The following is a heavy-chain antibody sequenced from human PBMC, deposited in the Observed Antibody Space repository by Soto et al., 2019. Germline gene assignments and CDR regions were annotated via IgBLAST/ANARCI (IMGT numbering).Heavy chain of an antibody. CDR2: FESGGSI. CDR1: GFSVRTNS. Sequence: GGSLRLSCAASGFSVRTNSMSWVRQAPGKGLEWVSVFESGGSIYYADSVKGRFIISRDIANNTLSLQMNSLRAEDTAVYYCARAGVTPDFFDYWGQGTLVTVSS. CDR3: ARAGVTPDFFDY. D-gene: IGHD3-3*01. J-gene: IGHJ4*02. V-gene: IGHV3-53*01.